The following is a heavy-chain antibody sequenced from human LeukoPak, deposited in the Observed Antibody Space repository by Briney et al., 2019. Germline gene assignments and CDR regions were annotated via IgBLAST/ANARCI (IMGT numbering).Heavy chain of an antibody. V-gene: IGHV3-23*01. CDR3: ARDRGYSYGFFDY. D-gene: IGHD5-18*01. Sequence: GGSLRLSCAASGFTFSSFAMSWVRQAPGKGLEWVSGISGSGASTYYADSVKGRFTISRDNSQNTLYLQMNSLRAEDTAVYYCARDRGYSYGFFDYWGQGTLVTVSS. J-gene: IGHJ4*02. CDR2: ISGSGAST. CDR1: GFTFSSFA.